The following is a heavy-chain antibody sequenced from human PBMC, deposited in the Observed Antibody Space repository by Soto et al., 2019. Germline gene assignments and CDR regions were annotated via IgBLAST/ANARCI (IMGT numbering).Heavy chain of an antibody. CDR3: ATGLPPSPDYDYIWGTLVDAFDI. CDR2: FDPEDGET. J-gene: IGHJ3*02. Sequence: ASVKVSCKVSGYTLTELSMHWVRQAPGKGLEWMGGFDPEDGETIYAQKFQGRVTMTEDTSTDTAYMELSSLRSEDTAVYYCATGLPPSPDYDYIWGTLVDAFDIWGQGTMVTVSS. D-gene: IGHD3-16*01. CDR1: GYTLTELS. V-gene: IGHV1-24*01.